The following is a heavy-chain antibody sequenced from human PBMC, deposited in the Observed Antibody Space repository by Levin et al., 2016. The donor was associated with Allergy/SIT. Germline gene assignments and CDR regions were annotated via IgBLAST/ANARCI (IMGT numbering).Heavy chain of an antibody. CDR2: ISIYNGET. J-gene: IGHJ4*02. CDR3: AAVPHCSRDSCYFGGPDY. D-gene: IGHD3-16*01. Sequence: ASVKVSCKNSGYTSASHGVNWVRQAPGQGLEWMGWISIYNGETHSADKFQGRLTLTTDISTNTADMELTSLTPDDTAVYYCAAVPHCSRDSCYFGGPDYWGQGTLVAVSS. CDR1: GYTSASHG. V-gene: IGHV1-18*01.